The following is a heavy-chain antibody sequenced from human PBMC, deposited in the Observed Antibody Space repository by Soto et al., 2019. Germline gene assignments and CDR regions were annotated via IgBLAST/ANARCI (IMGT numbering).Heavy chain of an antibody. CDR3: AWLMTTVSNFDY. CDR2: INHSGST. CDR1: GGSFSGYY. J-gene: IGHJ4*02. V-gene: IGHV4-34*01. D-gene: IGHD4-4*01. Sequence: SETLSLTCAVYGGSFSGYYWSWIRQPPGKGLEWIGEINHSGSTNYNPSLKSRVTISVDTSKNQFSLKLSSVTAADTAVYYCAWLMTTVSNFDYWGQGTLVTVSS.